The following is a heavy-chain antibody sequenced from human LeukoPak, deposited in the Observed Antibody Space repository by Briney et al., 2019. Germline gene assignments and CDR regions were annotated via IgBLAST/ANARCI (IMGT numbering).Heavy chain of an antibody. Sequence: SETLSLTCAVYGGSFSGYYWSWIRQPPGKGLEWIGEINHSGSTNYNPSLKSRVTISVDTSKNQFSLKLSSVTAADTAVYYCARGLRLYYLDSHYYYYGMDVWGQGTTATVSS. V-gene: IGHV4-34*01. D-gene: IGHD2/OR15-2a*01. CDR1: GGSFSGYY. J-gene: IGHJ6*02. CDR3: ARGLRLYYLDSHYYYYGMDV. CDR2: INHSGST.